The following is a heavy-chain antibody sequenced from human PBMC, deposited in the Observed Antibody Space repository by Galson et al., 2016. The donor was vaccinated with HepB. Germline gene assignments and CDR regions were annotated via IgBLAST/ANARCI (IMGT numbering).Heavy chain of an antibody. J-gene: IGHJ4*02. V-gene: IGHV5-10-1*01. D-gene: IGHD2-15*01. CDR1: GYSFTSYW. Sequence: QSGAEVKKPGESLRISCKTSGYSFTSYWISWVRQMPGNGLEWMGRIDPSGSYTKYSPSFRGHVTISVDKSTSTAYLEFTSLKSSDNAMYYCARHCNGGSCYHPEYWGQGTLVTVSS. CDR2: IDPSGSYT. CDR3: ARHCNGGSCYHPEY.